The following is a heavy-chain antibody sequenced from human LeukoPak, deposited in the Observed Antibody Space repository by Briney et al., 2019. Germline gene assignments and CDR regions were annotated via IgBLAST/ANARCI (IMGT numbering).Heavy chain of an antibody. D-gene: IGHD3-3*01. J-gene: IGHJ4*02. CDR1: GFSFRSCG. CDR3: AKGAGVGFDY. V-gene: IGHV3-30*02. Sequence: GGSLRLSCAASGFSFRSCGMHWVRQAPGKGLEWVTFIQYDGSNKYYTDSAKGRSSISRDNSKNTLYLQMNNLRAEDTAVYYCAKGAGVGFDYWGQGTLVTVSS. CDR2: IQYDGSNK.